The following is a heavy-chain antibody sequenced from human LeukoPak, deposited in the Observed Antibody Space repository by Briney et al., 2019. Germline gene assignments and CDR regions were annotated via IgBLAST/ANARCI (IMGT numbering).Heavy chain of an antibody. CDR1: GYTFTNYD. V-gene: IGHV1-8*03. D-gene: IGHD3-10*01. Sequence: GASVKVSCKASGYTFTNYDINWVRQATGQGLEWMGCMNPNSGNTGYGQKFQGRVTITRNTSISTAYMELSSLRSEDTAVYYCARGGWFGEFPYYMDVWGKGTTVTVSS. J-gene: IGHJ6*03. CDR2: MNPNSGNT. CDR3: ARGGWFGEFPYYMDV.